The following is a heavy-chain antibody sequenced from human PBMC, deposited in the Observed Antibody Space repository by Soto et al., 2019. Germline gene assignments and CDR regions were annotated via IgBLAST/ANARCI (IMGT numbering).Heavy chain of an antibody. J-gene: IGHJ3*02. CDR3: AKDSGSGDYTYDAFDI. D-gene: IGHD4-17*01. Sequence: GGSLRLSCAASGFTFSSVTMNWVRQAPGKGLEWVSCISGSSRTIYYADSVKGRFTISRDNAKNSLYLQMNSLRDEDTAVYYCAKDSGSGDYTYDAFDIWGQGTMVTVSS. CDR1: GFTFSSVT. V-gene: IGHV3-48*02. CDR2: ISGSSRTI.